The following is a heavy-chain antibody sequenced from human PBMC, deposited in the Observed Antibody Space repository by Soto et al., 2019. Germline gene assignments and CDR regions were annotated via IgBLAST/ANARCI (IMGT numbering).Heavy chain of an antibody. V-gene: IGHV3-21*02. J-gene: IGHJ4*02. CDR1: GFSFSTYN. CDR2: INGRSNYK. CDR3: VREDGLVGSNSAFDQ. Sequence: EVELLESGGGLVKPGGSLRLSCAASGFSFSTYNMNWVRQAPGKGLEWVSSINGRSNYKYYTDSVKGRFTISRDNLKNPLYLQMDSLRVEDTAVYYCVREDGLVGSNSAFDQWGQGTLVIVSS. D-gene: IGHD7-27*01.